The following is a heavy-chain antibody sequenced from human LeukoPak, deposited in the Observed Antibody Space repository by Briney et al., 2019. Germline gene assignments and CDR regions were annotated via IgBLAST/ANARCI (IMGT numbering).Heavy chain of an antibody. CDR3: AKDKLVYQQLVLGFDY. CDR1: GFTFSSYA. J-gene: IGHJ4*02. CDR2: ISGSGGST. D-gene: IGHD6-13*01. Sequence: GGSLTLSCAASGFTFSSYAMSWVRQAPGKGLEWVSAISGSGGSTYYADSVKGRFTISRDNSKNTLYLQMNSLRAEDTAVYYCAKDKLVYQQLVLGFDYWGQGTLVTVSS. V-gene: IGHV3-23*01.